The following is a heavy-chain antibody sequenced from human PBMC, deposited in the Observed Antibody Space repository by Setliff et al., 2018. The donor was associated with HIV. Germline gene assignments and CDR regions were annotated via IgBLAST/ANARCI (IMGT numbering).Heavy chain of an antibody. V-gene: IGHV3-74*03. J-gene: IGHJ4*02. D-gene: IGHD2-15*01. CDR1: GFTFSNNW. CDR2: IPPDGSST. Sequence: PGGSLRLSCAASGFTFSNNWIHWVRQTAEKGLVWVSRIPPDGSSTMYADSVKGRFTISRDNAKNTVYLQMNSLRAEDTAVYYCVREAGGCGSGGSCYPIIDYWGQGTLVTVSS. CDR3: VREAGGCGSGGSCYPIIDY.